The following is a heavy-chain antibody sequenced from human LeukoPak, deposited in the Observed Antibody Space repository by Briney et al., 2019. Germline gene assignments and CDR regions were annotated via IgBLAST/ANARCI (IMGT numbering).Heavy chain of an antibody. CDR3: ATARITMVRGVIHYYYYYYMDV. Sequence: ASVKVSCMVSGYTLTELSMHWVRQAPGKGLEWMGGFDPEDGETIYAQKFQGRVTMTEDTSTDTAYMELSSLRSEDTAVYYCATARITMVRGVIHYYYYYYMDVWGKRTTVTVSS. D-gene: IGHD3-10*01. J-gene: IGHJ6*03. CDR2: FDPEDGET. CDR1: GYTLTELS. V-gene: IGHV1-24*01.